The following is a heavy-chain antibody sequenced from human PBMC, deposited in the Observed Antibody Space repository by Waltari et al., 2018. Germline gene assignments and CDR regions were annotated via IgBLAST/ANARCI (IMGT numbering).Heavy chain of an antibody. CDR2: INAGNGNT. CDR3: ARSSYYDFWSGPNSYYYYYGMDV. D-gene: IGHD3-3*01. Sequence: QVQLVQSGAEVKKPGASVKVSCKASGYTFTSYAMHWVRQAPGQRLEWMGWINAGNGNTKNSQKVQGRVTITRDTSASTAYMELSSLRSEDTAVYYCARSSYYDFWSGPNSYYYYYGMDVWGQGTTVTVSS. V-gene: IGHV1-3*01. CDR1: GYTFTSYA. J-gene: IGHJ6*02.